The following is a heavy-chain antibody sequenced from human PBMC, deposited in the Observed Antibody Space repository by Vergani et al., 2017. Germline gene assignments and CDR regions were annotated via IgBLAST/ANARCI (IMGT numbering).Heavy chain of an antibody. Sequence: EVQLVESGGGLVQPGGSLRLSCAASGFTFSSYWMSWVRQAPGKGLEWVANIKQDGSEKYYVDSVKGRFTISRDNAKNSLYLQMNSLRAEDTAVYYCANDGRENSDYGYFDYWGQGTLVTVSS. J-gene: IGHJ4*02. CDR2: IKQDGSEK. CDR1: GFTFSSYW. CDR3: ANDGRENSDYGYFDY. D-gene: IGHD4-17*01. V-gene: IGHV3-7*01.